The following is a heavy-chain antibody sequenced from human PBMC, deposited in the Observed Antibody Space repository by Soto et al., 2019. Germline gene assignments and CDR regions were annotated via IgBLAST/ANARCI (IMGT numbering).Heavy chain of an antibody. D-gene: IGHD1-7*01. J-gene: IGHJ6*02. CDR3: AAPSITGTTRYYYYGMDV. V-gene: IGHV1-58*01. Sequence: SVKVSCKASGFTFTSSAVQWVRQARGQRLEWIGWIVVGSGNTNYAQKVQERVTITRDMSTSTAYMELSSLRSEDTAVYYCAAPSITGTTRYYYYGMDVWGQGTTVTVSS. CDR2: IVVGSGNT. CDR1: GFTFTSSA.